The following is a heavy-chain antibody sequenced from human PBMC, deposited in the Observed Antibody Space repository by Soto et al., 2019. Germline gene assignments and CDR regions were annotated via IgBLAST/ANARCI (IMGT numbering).Heavy chain of an antibody. CDR1: GASIRSDH. J-gene: IGHJ5*02. CDR3: AKDVSSRRWFDP. D-gene: IGHD3-16*01. V-gene: IGHV4-4*07. CDR2: IQHTGNT. Sequence: SETLSLTCAVSGASIRSDHWSFLRQPAGKGLKWIGRIQHTGNTNYNPSLKSRVTMSADTSKNQISLKMTSVTAADTAVYFCAKDVSSRRWFDPWGQGVRVTVSS.